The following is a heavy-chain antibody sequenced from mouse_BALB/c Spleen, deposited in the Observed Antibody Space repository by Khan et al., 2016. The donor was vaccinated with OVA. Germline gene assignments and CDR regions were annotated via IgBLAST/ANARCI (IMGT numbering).Heavy chain of an antibody. CDR2: INSGGSF. CDR1: GFTFSSYA. J-gene: IGHJ1*01. V-gene: IGHV5-6-5*01. D-gene: IGHD1-1*01. Sequence: EVELVESGGGLVKPGGSLKLSCAASGFTFSSYAMSWVRQTPEKRLEWVASINSGGSFYYSDSVRGRVTISRDNARNILYLQMSSLKSEDTALYYCARGHFYGSSYDYWYFDVWGAGTTVTVSS. CDR3: ARGHFYGSSYDYWYFDV.